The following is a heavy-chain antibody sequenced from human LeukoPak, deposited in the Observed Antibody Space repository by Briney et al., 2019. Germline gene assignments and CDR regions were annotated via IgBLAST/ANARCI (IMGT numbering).Heavy chain of an antibody. D-gene: IGHD1-26*01. CDR3: ARDVYLVGAPVGFDY. CDR1: GFTFSSYA. CDR2: ISYDGSNK. Sequence: GGSLRLSCAASGFTFSSYAMHWVRQAPGKGLEWVAVISYDGSNKYYADSVKGRFTISRDNSKNTLYLQMNSLRAEDTAVYYCARDVYLVGAPVGFDYWGQGTLVTASS. J-gene: IGHJ4*02. V-gene: IGHV3-30-3*01.